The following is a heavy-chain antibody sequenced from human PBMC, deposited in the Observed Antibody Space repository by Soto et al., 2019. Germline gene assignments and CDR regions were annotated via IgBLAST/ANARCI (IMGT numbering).Heavy chain of an antibody. V-gene: IGHV4-38-2*02. CDR3: ARVHVMVVAGSTFDY. Sequence: PSETLSLTCTGSCYSISSGSYWAWIRQPPGKGPEWIASIYHGGTTFYNPSLKSRITISVDTSNNQFSLELTSVTAADTAVYYCARVHVMVVAGSTFDYWGHGTLVTVSS. CDR1: CYSISSGSY. CDR2: IYHGGTT. D-gene: IGHD6-19*01. J-gene: IGHJ4*01.